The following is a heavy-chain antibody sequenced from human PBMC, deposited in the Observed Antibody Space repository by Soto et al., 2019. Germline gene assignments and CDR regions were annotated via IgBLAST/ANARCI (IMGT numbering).Heavy chain of an antibody. D-gene: IGHD2-2*01. Sequence: PGGSLRLSCAASGFTFSSYVMSWVRQAPGKGLEWVSAISGSGGSTYYADSVKGRFTISRDNSKNTLYLQMNSLRAEDTAVYYCAKARLNSRSPGGFDYWGQGTLVTVSS. V-gene: IGHV3-23*01. CDR3: AKARLNSRSPGGFDY. J-gene: IGHJ4*02. CDR1: GFTFSSYV. CDR2: ISGSGGST.